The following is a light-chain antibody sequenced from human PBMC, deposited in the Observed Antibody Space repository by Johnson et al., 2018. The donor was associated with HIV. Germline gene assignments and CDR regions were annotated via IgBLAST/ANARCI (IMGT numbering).Light chain of an antibody. CDR1: SSNIGKNY. V-gene: IGLV1-51*02. Sequence: QSVLTQPPSVSAAPGQKVIISCSGSSSNIGKNYVSWYQQVPGTAPKLLIYDNNKRPSGIPDRFSGSKSGTSATLGITGLQTGDEADYYCGTWDSSLSAGVFGTGTEVTVL. CDR3: GTWDSSLSAGV. CDR2: DNN. J-gene: IGLJ1*01.